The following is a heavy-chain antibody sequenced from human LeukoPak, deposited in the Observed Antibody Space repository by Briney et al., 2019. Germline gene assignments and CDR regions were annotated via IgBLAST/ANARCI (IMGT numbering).Heavy chain of an antibody. CDR1: GGSISSSSYY. D-gene: IGHD3-22*01. CDR2: IYYSGSP. CDR3: ARDSSGYYRTYYYMDV. Sequence: SETLSLTCNVSGGSISSSSYYWGRIRQPPGKGLEGIGSIYYSGSPYYNPFLKSRGTITVDTPKNQFSLKLSSVTAADTAVYYCARDSSGYYRTYYYMDVWGKGTTVTISS. J-gene: IGHJ6*03. V-gene: IGHV4-39*01.